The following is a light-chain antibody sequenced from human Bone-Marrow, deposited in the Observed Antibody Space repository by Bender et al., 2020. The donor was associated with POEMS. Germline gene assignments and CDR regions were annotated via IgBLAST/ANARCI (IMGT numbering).Light chain of an antibody. CDR1: SSDVGSYIL. Sequence: QSALTQPASVSGSPGQSITISCTGTSSDVGSYILVSWYQQHPGKTPKLIIYEGSKRPSGVSYRFSGSKSGNTASLTISGLQAEPEADYYCCSFAARTYVFGTGTKVTVL. V-gene: IGLV2-23*01. J-gene: IGLJ1*01. CDR3: CSFAARTYV. CDR2: EGS.